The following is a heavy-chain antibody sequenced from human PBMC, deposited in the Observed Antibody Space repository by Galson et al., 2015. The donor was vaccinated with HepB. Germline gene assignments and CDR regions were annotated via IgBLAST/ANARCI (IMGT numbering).Heavy chain of an antibody. CDR1: GYTFTSYG. Sequence: SVKVSCKASGYTFTSYGISWVRQAPGQGLEWMGWISAYNGNTNYAQKLQGRVTMTTDTSTSTAYMELRSLRSDDTAVYYCARGSSMVRGVIPNFDYWGQGTLVTVSS. V-gene: IGHV1-18*04. CDR3: ARGSSMVRGVIPNFDY. CDR2: ISAYNGNT. D-gene: IGHD3-10*01. J-gene: IGHJ4*02.